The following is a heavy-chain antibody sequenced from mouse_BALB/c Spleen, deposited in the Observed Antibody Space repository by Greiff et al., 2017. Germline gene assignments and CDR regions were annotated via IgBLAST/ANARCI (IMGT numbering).Heavy chain of an antibody. V-gene: IGHV2-9*02. CDR3: ARGDRDYYAMDY. CDR1: GFSLTSYG. Sequence: VNVVESGPGLVAPSQSLSITCTVSGFSLTSYGVHWVRQPPGKGLEWLGVIWAGGSTNYNSALMSRLSISKDNSKSQVFLKMNSLQTDDTAMYYCARGDRDYYAMDYWGQGTSVTVSS. D-gene: IGHD2-14*01. CDR2: IWAGGST. J-gene: IGHJ4*01.